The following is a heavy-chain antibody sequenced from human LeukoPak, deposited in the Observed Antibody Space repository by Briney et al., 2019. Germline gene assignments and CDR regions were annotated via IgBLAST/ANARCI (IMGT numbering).Heavy chain of an antibody. CDR3: ATNTGSYFAWFDY. CDR2: IHHSGST. J-gene: IGHJ4*02. V-gene: IGHV4-59*03. D-gene: IGHD1-26*01. Sequence: SETLSLTCTVSAGSINRFYWNWIRQSPGKGLEWIGYIHHSGSTKYNPSLQSRVTMSMDTSKNQVSLKLSSVSAADSAVYSCATNTGSYFAWFDYWGQGTLVTVSS. CDR1: AGSINRFY.